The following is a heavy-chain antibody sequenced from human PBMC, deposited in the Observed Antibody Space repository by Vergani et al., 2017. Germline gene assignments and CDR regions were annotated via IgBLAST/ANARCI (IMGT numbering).Heavy chain of an antibody. CDR1: GGSISAGYYF. CDR2: ISASGNA. V-gene: IGHV4-61*02. CDR3: ARRSGGYYSGGKVHPLRTAFDV. Sequence: QVQLQASGPGRVKPSQTLSLTCTMSGGSISAGYYFWSWIRQPAGKGLEWLGHISASGNASHSPSLKTRVSMSVDTSKTQVSLTVTSVNAADTAIYFCARRSGGYYSGGKVHPLRTAFDVWGHGTVVTVSS. D-gene: IGHD2-15*01. J-gene: IGHJ3*01.